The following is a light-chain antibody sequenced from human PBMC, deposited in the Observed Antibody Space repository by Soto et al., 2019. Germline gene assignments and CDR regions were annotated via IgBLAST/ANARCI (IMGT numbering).Light chain of an antibody. Sequence: QSLLTQPASVSGSPGQSITISCTGTSSDIGGYNYVSWYQQDSGKAPKLIIYAVTDRPSGVSSRFSGSKSGNTAFLTISGLQAEDEADYYCTSYTRSSTYDFGTGTKVTVL. CDR3: TSYTRSSTYD. J-gene: IGLJ1*01. V-gene: IGLV2-14*01. CDR1: SSDIGGYNY. CDR2: AVT.